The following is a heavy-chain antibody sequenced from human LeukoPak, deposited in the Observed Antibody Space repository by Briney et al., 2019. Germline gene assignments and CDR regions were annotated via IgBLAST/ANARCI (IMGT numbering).Heavy chain of an antibody. J-gene: IGHJ4*02. D-gene: IGHD4-11*01. CDR1: GLIFRNYA. V-gene: IGHV3-23*01. Sequence: GGSLRLSCTASGLIFRNYAMTWVRQAPRKGLEWVSTISGDGAETFYADSVKGRFTISRDNSKNTHYLQMSSLRAEDTGIYYCAKGGHYSFFDYWGQGTLVTVSS. CDR3: AKGGHYSFFDY. CDR2: ISGDGAET.